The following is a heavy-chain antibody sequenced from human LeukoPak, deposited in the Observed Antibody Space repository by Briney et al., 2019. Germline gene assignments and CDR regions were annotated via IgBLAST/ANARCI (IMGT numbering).Heavy chain of an antibody. J-gene: IGHJ4*02. CDR3: ARDQNGYYDFWSGYTAPFDY. V-gene: IGHV4-4*07. D-gene: IGHD3-3*01. CDR1: GGSISSYY. CDR2: IYTSGST. Sequence: SETLSLTCTVSGGSISSYYWSWIRQPAGKGLEWIGRIYTSGSTNYNPSLKSRVTMSVDTSKNQFSLKLSSVTAADTAVYYCARDQNGYYDFWSGYTAPFDYWGQGTLATVSS.